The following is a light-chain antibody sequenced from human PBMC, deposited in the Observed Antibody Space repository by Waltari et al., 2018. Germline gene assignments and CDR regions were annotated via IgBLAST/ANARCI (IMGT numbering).Light chain of an antibody. CDR3: AAWDDPLSAVI. V-gene: IGLV1-36*01. Sequence: QSVLTQPPSVSEAPRQKVTISCSGSSTNIGNNAVNWYQHIPGNPPKLLIYYDDRLPSTVPARFSASKSGTSASLSISGLQSEDEADYYCAAWDDPLSAVIFGGGTRLTV. CDR2: YDD. J-gene: IGLJ2*01. CDR1: STNIGNNA.